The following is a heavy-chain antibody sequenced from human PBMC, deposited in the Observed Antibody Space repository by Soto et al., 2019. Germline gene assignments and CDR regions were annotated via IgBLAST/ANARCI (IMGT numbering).Heavy chain of an antibody. D-gene: IGHD2-2*01. Sequence: SETLSLTCTVSGGSISSYYWSWIRQPPGKGLEWIGYIYYSGSTNYNPSLKSRVTISVDTSKNQFSLKLSSVTAVDTSVYCRARRYRSCCDYWAQGTLVTVPS. CDR1: GGSISSYY. J-gene: IGHJ4*02. CDR3: ARRYRSCCDY. V-gene: IGHV4-59*08. CDR2: IYYSGST.